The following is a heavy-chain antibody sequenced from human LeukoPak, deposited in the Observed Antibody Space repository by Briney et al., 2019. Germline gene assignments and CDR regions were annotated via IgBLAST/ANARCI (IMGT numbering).Heavy chain of an antibody. CDR1: GFTVSSNY. CDR3: TRVSDTTIFGVIIGYYFDY. V-gene: IGHV3-7*01. D-gene: IGHD3-3*01. J-gene: IGHJ4*02. Sequence: PGGSLRLSCAASGFTVSSNYMSWVRQAPGRGLEWVANIKQDGSETYYVDSVKGRFTISRDNAKNSLYLHINSLRAEDTAVYYCTRVSDTTIFGVIIGYYFDYWGQGTLVTVSS. CDR2: IKQDGSET.